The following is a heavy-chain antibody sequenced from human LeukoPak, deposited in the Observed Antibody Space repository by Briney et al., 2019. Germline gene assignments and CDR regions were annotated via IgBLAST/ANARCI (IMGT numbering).Heavy chain of an antibody. D-gene: IGHD2-15*01. CDR3: AKDPTEVYCSGGSCYFYWYFDL. J-gene: IGHJ2*01. V-gene: IGHV3-30*02. CDR1: GFTFSSYE. CDR2: IRYDGSNK. Sequence: GGSLRLSCAASGFTFSSYEMNWVRQAPGKGLEWVAFIRYDGSNKYYADSVKGRFTISRDNSKNTLYLQMNSLRAEDTAVYYCAKDPTEVYCSGGSCYFYWYFDLWGRGTLVTVSS.